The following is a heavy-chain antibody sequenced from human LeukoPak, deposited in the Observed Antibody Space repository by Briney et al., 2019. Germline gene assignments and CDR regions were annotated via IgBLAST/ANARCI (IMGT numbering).Heavy chain of an antibody. J-gene: IGHJ4*02. CDR3: ARNDYGGNSGFR. D-gene: IGHD4-23*01. CDR1: GGSISSYY. V-gene: IGHV4-59*08. Sequence: SETLSLTCTVSGGSISSYYWSWIRQPPGKGLEWIGYIYYSGSTNYNPSLKSRVTISVDTSKNQFSLKLSSVTAADTAVYYCARNDYGGNSGFRWGQGTLVTVSS. CDR2: IYYSGST.